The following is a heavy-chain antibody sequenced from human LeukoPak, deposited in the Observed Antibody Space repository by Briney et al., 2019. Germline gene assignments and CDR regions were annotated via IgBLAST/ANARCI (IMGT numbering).Heavy chain of an antibody. J-gene: IGHJ4*02. V-gene: IGHV1-69*06. Sequence: ASVKVSCKASGGTFSSYSISWVRQAPGQGLEWMGGVIPIFGTANYAQKFQGRVTITADKSTSTAYMELSSLRSEDTAVFYCARERHDYGGFDYWGQGTLVTVSS. CDR2: VIPIFGTA. CDR3: ARERHDYGGFDY. D-gene: IGHD4-23*01. CDR1: GGTFSSYS.